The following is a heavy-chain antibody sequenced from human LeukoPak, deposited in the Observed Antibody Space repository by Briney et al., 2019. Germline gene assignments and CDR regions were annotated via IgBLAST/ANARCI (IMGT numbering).Heavy chain of an antibody. V-gene: IGHV4-39*01. Sequence: PSETLSLTCTVSGGSISSSSYYWGGIRQPPGKGVEWSASIYYSGCTYYNPSLKSRVTISVDTSTNQFSLKLSSVTAADTAVYYCARGRGFWSGPGYCSPSDGFLWGQGTLVTVSS. CDR3: ARGRGFWSGPGYCSPSDGFL. D-gene: IGHD3-3*01. CDR2: IYYSGCT. CDR1: GGSISSSSYY. J-gene: IGHJ4*02.